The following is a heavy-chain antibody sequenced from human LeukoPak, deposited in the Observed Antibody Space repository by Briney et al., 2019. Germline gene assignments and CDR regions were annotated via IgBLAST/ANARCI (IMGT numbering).Heavy chain of an antibody. J-gene: IGHJ4*02. CDR3: LKDKYGVGDY. CDR2: ITSDGGTT. CDR1: GFTFSSYA. D-gene: IGHD3-10*01. Sequence: GGSLRLSCSASGFTFSSYAVHWVRQAPGKGLEYVSAITSDGGTTYYADSVKGRFTISRDNSKNTLYLQMSSLRAEDTALYYCLKDKYGVGDYWGQGTLVTVSS. V-gene: IGHV3-64D*09.